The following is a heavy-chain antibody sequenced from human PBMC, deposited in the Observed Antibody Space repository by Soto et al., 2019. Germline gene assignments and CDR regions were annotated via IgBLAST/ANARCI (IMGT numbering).Heavy chain of an antibody. CDR1: GFTFSSFN. V-gene: IGHV3-21*01. D-gene: IGHD1-26*01. J-gene: IGHJ4*02. Sequence: PGGSLRLSCAVSGFTFSSFNMNWVRQASGKGLEWVSSITSSGTYIYYANSAKGRFTVSRDNAKNSLYLQMNSLRAEDTAVYYCARELGGSSLYYFDYWGPGTLVTVSS. CDR3: ARELGGSSLYYFDY. CDR2: ITSSGTYI.